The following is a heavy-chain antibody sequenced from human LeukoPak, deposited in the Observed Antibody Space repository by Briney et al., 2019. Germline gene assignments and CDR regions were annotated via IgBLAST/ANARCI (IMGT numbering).Heavy chain of an antibody. CDR1: GFTFSSYS. V-gene: IGHV3-21*01. Sequence: GGSLRLSCAASGFTFSSYSMNWVRQAPGKGLEWVSSISSSSSYIYYADSVKGRFTISRDNAKNSLYLQMNSLRAEDTAVYYCASSGARYCSSTGCYTAKVRNYYYYYGMDVWGQGTTVTVSS. J-gene: IGHJ6*02. D-gene: IGHD2-2*02. CDR2: ISSSSSYI. CDR3: ASSGARYCSSTGCYTAKVRNYYYYYGMDV.